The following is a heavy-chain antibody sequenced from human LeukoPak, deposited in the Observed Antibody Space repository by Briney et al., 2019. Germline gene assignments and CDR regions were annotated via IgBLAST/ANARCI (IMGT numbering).Heavy chain of an antibody. D-gene: IGHD3-10*01. CDR3: ARHEDGSGKPRPYYYYYMDV. CDR1: GGSFSGYY. V-gene: IGHV4-34*01. CDR2: INHSGST. J-gene: IGHJ6*03. Sequence: SETLSLTCAVYGGSFSGYYWSWIRQPPGKGLEWIGEINHSGSTNYNPSLKSRVTISVDTSKNQFSLKLSSVTAADTAVYYCARHEDGSGKPRPYYYYYMDVWGKGTTVTISS.